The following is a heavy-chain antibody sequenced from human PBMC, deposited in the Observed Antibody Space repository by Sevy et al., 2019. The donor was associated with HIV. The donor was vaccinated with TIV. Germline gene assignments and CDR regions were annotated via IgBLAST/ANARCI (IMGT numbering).Heavy chain of an antibody. V-gene: IGHV3-30*18. Sequence: GGSLRLSCAVSGITFTTSGMHWVRQAPGKGLEWVAVISYDGRNKFYGDSVKGRFTISRDSCKNMLYLQMNSLRTEDTAVYYCAKDFTGYNGMDVWGQGTMVTVSS. CDR2: ISYDGRNK. CDR3: AKDFTGYNGMDV. D-gene: IGHD3-9*01. CDR1: GITFTTSG. J-gene: IGHJ6*02.